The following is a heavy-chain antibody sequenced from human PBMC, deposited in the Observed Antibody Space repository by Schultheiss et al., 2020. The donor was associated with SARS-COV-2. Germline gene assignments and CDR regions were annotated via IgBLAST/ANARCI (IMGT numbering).Heavy chain of an antibody. CDR3: AKCVGQWLVYDAFDI. CDR2: ISGSGGST. V-gene: IGHV3-23*01. CDR1: GFTFSSYA. D-gene: IGHD6-19*01. J-gene: IGHJ3*02. Sequence: GESLKISCAASGFTFSSYAMSWVRQAPGKGLEWVSAISGSGGSTYYADSVKGRFTISRDNSKNTLYLQMNSLRAEDTAVYYCAKCVGQWLVYDAFDIWGQGTMVTVSS.